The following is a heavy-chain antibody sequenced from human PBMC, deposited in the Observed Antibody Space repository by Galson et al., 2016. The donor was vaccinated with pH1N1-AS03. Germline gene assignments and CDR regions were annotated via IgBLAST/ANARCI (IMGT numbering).Heavy chain of an antibody. V-gene: IGHV3-30*02. CDR2: IRFDGSVR. Sequence: SLRLSCAASGFTFSSFGMHWVRRAPGKGLEWVAFIRFDGSVRFYADSVKGRFTISRDDSKNTLYLQMNSLRAEDTAVYFCAKVSAGSRSYNYFDHWGQGTLLIVSS. CDR3: AKVSAGSRSYNYFDH. J-gene: IGHJ4*02. D-gene: IGHD5-18*01. CDR1: GFTFSSFG.